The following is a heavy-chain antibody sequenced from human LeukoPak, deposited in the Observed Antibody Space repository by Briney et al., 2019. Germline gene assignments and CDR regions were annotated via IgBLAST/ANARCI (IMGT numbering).Heavy chain of an antibody. CDR3: AKARVAGTLFSYFDC. CDR2: ISGSGGST. V-gene: IGHV3-23*01. J-gene: IGHJ4*02. CDR1: GFTFSSYA. D-gene: IGHD6-19*01. Sequence: GGSLRLPCADSGFTFSSYAMSWVRQAPGKGLEWVSAISGSGGSTYYADSVKGRFTISRDNSKNTLYLQMNSLRAEDTAVYYCAKARVAGTLFSYFDCWGQGTLVTVSS.